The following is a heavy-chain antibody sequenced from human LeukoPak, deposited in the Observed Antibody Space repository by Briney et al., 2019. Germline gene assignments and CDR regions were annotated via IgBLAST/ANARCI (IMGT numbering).Heavy chain of an antibody. D-gene: IGHD3-9*01. CDR3: ARGVLRYFDWFLPLDY. CDR1: GYTFTSYY. CDR2: INPSGGST. J-gene: IGHJ4*02. Sequence: ASVKVSCKASGYTFTSYYMHWVRQAPGQGLEWMGIINPSGGSTSYAQKFQGRVTMTRDTSTSTVYMELSSLRSEDTAVYYCARGVLRYFDWFLPLDYWGQGTLVTVSS. V-gene: IGHV1-46*01.